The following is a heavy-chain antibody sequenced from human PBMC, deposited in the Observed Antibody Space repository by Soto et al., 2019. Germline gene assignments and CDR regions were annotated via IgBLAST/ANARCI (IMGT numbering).Heavy chain of an antibody. CDR1: GGTFSSYA. V-gene: IGHV1-69*13. D-gene: IGHD6-13*01. Sequence: SVKVSCKASGGTFSSYAISWVRQAPGQGLESMGGIIPIFGTANYAQKFQGRVTITADESTSTAYMELSSLRSEDTAVYYCARDAYGSSSWYDGAFDIWGQGTMVTVSS. CDR2: IIPIFGTA. CDR3: ARDAYGSSSWYDGAFDI. J-gene: IGHJ3*02.